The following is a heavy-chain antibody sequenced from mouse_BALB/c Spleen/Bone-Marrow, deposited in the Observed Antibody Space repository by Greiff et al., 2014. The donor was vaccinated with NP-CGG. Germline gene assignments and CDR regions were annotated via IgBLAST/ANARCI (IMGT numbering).Heavy chain of an antibody. CDR3: ARDRGVQGYAMDY. J-gene: IGHJ4*01. D-gene: IGHD2-14*01. V-gene: IGHV5-4*02. Sequence: EVKLVESGGGLVKPGGSLKLSCAASGFTFSDYYMYWVRQTPEKRLEWVATISDGSTYTYYPDSVKGRFTISRDNAKNNLYLQMSSLKSEDTALYYCARDRGVQGYAMDYWGQGTSVTVSS. CDR2: ISDGSTYT. CDR1: GFTFSDYY.